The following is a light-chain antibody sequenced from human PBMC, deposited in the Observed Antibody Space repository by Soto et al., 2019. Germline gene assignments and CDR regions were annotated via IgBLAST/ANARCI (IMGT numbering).Light chain of an antibody. V-gene: IGLV1-51*01. CDR3: GTWDSSLSVFV. Sequence: QSVLTQPPSVSAAPGQKLTISCSGSTSNIGNNYLSWYQQLPGTAPKVLIYDNNKRPSGIPDRFSGSKSGTSATLGITGLQTGDEADYYCGTWDSSLSVFVFGPGTKVTVL. CDR2: DNN. CDR1: TSNIGNNY. J-gene: IGLJ1*01.